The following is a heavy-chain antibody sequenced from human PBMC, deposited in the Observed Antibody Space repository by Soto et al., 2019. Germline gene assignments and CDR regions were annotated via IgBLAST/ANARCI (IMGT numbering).Heavy chain of an antibody. CDR3: TRVGPGRPRGAGYYYYYMDV. J-gene: IGHJ6*03. V-gene: IGHV4-31*03. D-gene: IGHD3-10*01. Sequence: PSETLSLTCTVSGGSISSGGYYWSWIRQHPGKGLEWIGYIYYSGSTYYNPSLKSRVTISVDTSKNQFSLKLSSVTAADTAVYYCTRVGPGRPRGAGYYYYYMDVWGKATTVTVSS. CDR1: GGSISSGGYY. CDR2: IYYSGST.